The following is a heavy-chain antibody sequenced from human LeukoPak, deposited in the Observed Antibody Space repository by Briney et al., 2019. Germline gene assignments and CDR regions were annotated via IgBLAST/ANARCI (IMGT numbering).Heavy chain of an antibody. CDR2: IYYSGST. V-gene: IGHV4-39*01. D-gene: IGHD3-10*01. CDR1: GGSISSSSYY. CDR3: ARRWFGEPEGDY. J-gene: IGHJ4*02. Sequence: PSETLRLTCTVSGGSISSSSYYWGWIRQPPGKGLEWIGSIYYSGSTYYNPSLKSRVTISVDTSKNQFSLKLSSVTAADTAVYYCARRWFGEPEGDYWGQGTLVTVSS.